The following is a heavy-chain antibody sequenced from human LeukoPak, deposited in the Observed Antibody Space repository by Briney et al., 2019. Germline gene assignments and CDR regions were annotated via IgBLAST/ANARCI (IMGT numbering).Heavy chain of an antibody. D-gene: IGHD5-12*01. CDR3: ARVVYSGYDFRGAMDV. Sequence: PSEALSLTCTISGGSISSYYWSWIRQPPGRGLEWIGYIYYTGSTNHNPSLKSRVTISVDTSKNQFSLKLSSVTAADTAVYYCARVVYSGYDFRGAMDVWGKGTTVTVSS. CDR1: GGSISSYY. CDR2: IYYTGST. J-gene: IGHJ6*03. V-gene: IGHV4-59*01.